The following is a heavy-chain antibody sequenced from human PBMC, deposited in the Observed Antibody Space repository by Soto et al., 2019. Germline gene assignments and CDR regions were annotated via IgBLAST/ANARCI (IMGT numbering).Heavy chain of an antibody. CDR3: ARGGTAFDY. V-gene: IGHV3-30-3*01. CDR2: ISHDGSNK. D-gene: IGHD1-1*01. CDR1: GFTFSGYA. Sequence: QVQLVESGGGVVQPGRSLRLSCAASGFTFSGYAMHWVRQAPGKGLEWVAFISHDGSNKYYADSVKGRFTISRDNSKNTLYLQMNSLRAEDTAVYYCARGGTAFDYWGQGTLVTVSS. J-gene: IGHJ4*02.